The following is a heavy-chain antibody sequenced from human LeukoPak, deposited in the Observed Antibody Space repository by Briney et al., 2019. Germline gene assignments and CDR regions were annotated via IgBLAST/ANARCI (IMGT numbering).Heavy chain of an antibody. CDR1: GFTLRYG. CDR2: VSGSGGST. CDR3: VRVISGTPNWFDP. D-gene: IGHD1-20*01. J-gene: IGHJ5*02. Sequence: GGSLRLSCAASGFTLRYGMSWVRQAPGRELEWVSAVSGSGGSTDYADSVKGRFTISRDTSKDTMYLQLNSLRPEDTAVYYCVRVISGTPNWFDPWGQGTLVTVSS. V-gene: IGHV3-23*01.